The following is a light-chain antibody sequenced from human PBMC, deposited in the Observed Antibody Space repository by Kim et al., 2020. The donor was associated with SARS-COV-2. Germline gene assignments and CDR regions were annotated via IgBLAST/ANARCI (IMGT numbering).Light chain of an antibody. CDR3: QVWDSSSDHVI. V-gene: IGLV3-21*04. J-gene: IGLJ2*01. CDR1: NIGSKS. CDR2: YDS. Sequence: PGKTAGITCEGNNIGSKSVHWYQQKPGQAPVLVIFYDSDRPSGIPERFSGSNSGDTAALTISRVEAGDEADYFCQVWDSSSDHVIFGGGTQLTVL.